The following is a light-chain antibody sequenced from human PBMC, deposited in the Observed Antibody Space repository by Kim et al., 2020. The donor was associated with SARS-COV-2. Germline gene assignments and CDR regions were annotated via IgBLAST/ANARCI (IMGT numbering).Light chain of an antibody. CDR3: QVWDSSTGV. J-gene: IGLJ3*02. CDR1: NIGTKN. CDR2: GDS. V-gene: IGLV3-9*01. Sequence: VALGQTARITCGGNNIGTKNVHWFQQTPRQAPVLVICGDSNRTSGIPERFSGSNSGNTATLTISRAQPGDEADYYCQVWDSSTGVFGGGTKLTVL.